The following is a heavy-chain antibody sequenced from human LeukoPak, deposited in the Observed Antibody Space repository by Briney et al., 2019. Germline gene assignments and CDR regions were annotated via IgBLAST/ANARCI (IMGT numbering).Heavy chain of an antibody. Sequence: GASVKVSCKASGYTFTSYYIHWVRQAPGQGLEWMGIINPNGGSTTYAQSFQGRVTITRDTSTSTIYMELSSLRSEDTAVYYCARDKERSDYWGQGTLVTVSS. D-gene: IGHD1-1*01. V-gene: IGHV1-46*01. J-gene: IGHJ4*02. CDR2: INPNGGST. CDR3: ARDKERSDY. CDR1: GYTFTSYY.